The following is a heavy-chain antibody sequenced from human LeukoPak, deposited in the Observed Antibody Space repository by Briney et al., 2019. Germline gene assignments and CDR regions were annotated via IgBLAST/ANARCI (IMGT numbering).Heavy chain of an antibody. D-gene: IGHD3-3*01. CDR3: ATGRSGYGY. CDR1: GFTFSSYA. J-gene: IGHJ4*02. V-gene: IGHV3-23*01. Sequence: GGTLRLSCAASGFTFSSYAMNWVRQAPGKGLEWVSSISGSGGSTYYADSVKGRFTISRDNSKNTLYLQMNSLRAEDTAVYYCATGRSGYGYWGQGTLVAVSS. CDR2: ISGSGGST.